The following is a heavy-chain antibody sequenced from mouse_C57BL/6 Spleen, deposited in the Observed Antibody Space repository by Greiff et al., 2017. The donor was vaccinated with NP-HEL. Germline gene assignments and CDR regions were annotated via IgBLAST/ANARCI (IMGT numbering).Heavy chain of an antibody. CDR1: GFTFSDYG. Sequence: VQLKESGGGLVKPGGSLKLSCAASGFTFSDYGMHWVRQAPEKGLEWFAYFSSGSSTIDYADTVKGRFTISRDNAKNTLFLQMTSLRSEDTAMYYCARGSPWYFDVWGTGTTVTVSS. D-gene: IGHD6-1*01. CDR2: FSSGSSTI. V-gene: IGHV5-17*01. J-gene: IGHJ1*03. CDR3: ARGSPWYFDV.